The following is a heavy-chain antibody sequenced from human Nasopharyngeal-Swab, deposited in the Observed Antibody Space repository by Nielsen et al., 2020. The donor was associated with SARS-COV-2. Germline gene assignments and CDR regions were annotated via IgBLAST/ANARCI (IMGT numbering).Heavy chain of an antibody. CDR3: ARDRFTMVRGAFDP. CDR2: ISSSSSYI. J-gene: IGHJ5*02. D-gene: IGHD3-10*01. V-gene: IGHV3-21*01. CDR1: GFTFSSYS. Sequence: GESLKISCAASGFTFSSYSMNWVRQAPGKGLEWVSSISSSSSYIYYADSVEGRFTISRDNAKNSLYLQMNSLRAEDTAVYYCARDRFTMVRGAFDPWGQGTLVTVSS.